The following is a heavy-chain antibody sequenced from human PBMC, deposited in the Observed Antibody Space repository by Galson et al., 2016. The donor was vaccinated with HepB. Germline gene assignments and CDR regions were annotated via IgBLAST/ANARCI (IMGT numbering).Heavy chain of an antibody. V-gene: IGHV3-33*01. D-gene: IGHD3-3*01. CDR2: IWHDGSNK. Sequence: SLRLSCAASGFTFSSFGMHWVRQAPGKGPEWVAVIWHDGSNKYYGDSVKGRFTISRDNPQNTLYLQMNSLRSEDTAVYYCARDTDIWSGPPANFFDSWGQGTLVTVSS. CDR3: ARDTDIWSGPPANFFDS. CDR1: GFTFSSFG. J-gene: IGHJ4*02.